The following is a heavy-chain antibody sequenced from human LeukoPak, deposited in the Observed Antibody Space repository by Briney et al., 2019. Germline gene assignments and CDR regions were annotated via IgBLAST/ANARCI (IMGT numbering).Heavy chain of an antibody. Sequence: SETLSLTCTVSGGSISSYYWSWIRQPPGKGLEWIGYIYYSGSTNYNPSLKSRVTISVDTSKNQFSLKLSSVTAADTAVYYCARESGVYSSSPAEYFQHWGQGTLVTVSS. J-gene: IGHJ1*01. CDR1: GGSISSYY. CDR3: ARESGVYSSSPAEYFQH. CDR2: IYYSGST. D-gene: IGHD6-13*01. V-gene: IGHV4-59*12.